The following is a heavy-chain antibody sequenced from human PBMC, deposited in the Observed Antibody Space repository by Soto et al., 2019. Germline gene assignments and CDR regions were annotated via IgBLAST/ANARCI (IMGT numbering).Heavy chain of an antibody. Sequence: PGGSLRLSCAASGVTFSSYGMHWVRQAPGKGLEWVAVIWYDGSNKYYADSVKGRFTISRDNSKNTLYLQMNSLRAEDTAVYYCARGYGYEEYYFDYWGQGTLVTVSS. CDR3: ARGYGYEEYYFDY. V-gene: IGHV3-33*01. D-gene: IGHD5-12*01. CDR2: IWYDGSNK. J-gene: IGHJ4*02. CDR1: GVTFSSYG.